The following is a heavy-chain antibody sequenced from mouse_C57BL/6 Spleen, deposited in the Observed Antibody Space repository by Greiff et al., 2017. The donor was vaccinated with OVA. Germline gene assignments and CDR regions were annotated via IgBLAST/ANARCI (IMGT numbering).Heavy chain of an antibody. Sequence: QVQLKQSGAELVRPGASVTLSCKASGYTFTDYEMHWVKQTPVHGLEWIGAIDPETGGTAYNQKFKGKAILTADKSSSTAYMELRSLTSEDSAVYYCTRGGFITTVPDVWGTGTTVTVSS. V-gene: IGHV1-15*01. CDR3: TRGGFITTVPDV. CDR2: IDPETGGT. CDR1: GYTFTDYE. J-gene: IGHJ1*03. D-gene: IGHD1-1*01.